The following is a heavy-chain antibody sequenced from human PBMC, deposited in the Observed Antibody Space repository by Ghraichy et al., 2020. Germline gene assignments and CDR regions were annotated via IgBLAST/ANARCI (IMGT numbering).Heavy chain of an antibody. J-gene: IGHJ4*02. CDR1: GGSISSYY. V-gene: IGHV4-59*01. CDR3: ARYHDSSGYYYFDY. Sequence: SETLSLTCTVSGGSISSYYWSWIRQPPGKGLEWIGYIYYSGSTNYNPSLKSRVTISVDTSKNQFSLKLSSVTAADTAVYYCARYHDSSGYYYFDYWGQGTLVTVPS. CDR2: IYYSGST. D-gene: IGHD3-22*01.